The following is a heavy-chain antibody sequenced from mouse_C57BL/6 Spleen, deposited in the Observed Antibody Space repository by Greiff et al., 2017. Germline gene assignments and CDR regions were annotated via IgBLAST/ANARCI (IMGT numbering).Heavy chain of an antibody. CDR3: TRTTGVTQGFAY. D-gene: IGHD1-1*01. CDR1: GYTFTDYE. V-gene: IGHV1-15*01. J-gene: IGHJ3*01. CDR2: IDPETGGT. Sequence: VQLQQSGAELVRPGASVTLSCKASGYTFTDYEMHWVKQTPVHGLEWIGAIDPETGGTAYNQKFKGKAILTADKSSSTAYMELRSLTSEDAAVYCGTRTTGVTQGFAYWGQGTLVTVSA.